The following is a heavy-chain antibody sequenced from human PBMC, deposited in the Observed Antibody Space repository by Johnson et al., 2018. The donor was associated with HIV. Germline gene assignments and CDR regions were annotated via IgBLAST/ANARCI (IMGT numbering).Heavy chain of an antibody. D-gene: IGHD5/OR15-5a*01. Sequence: VQLVESGGGWVQPGRSLRVSCAASGFTFDEYVIHWVRQAPGKGLEWVSGISWKSGNTGYADSVKGRFTISRDNANNTLYLQMDSLRAEDTAVYYCAKHNGNSLYWYAFDIWGQGTMVTVSS. J-gene: IGHJ3*02. CDR3: AKHNGNSLYWYAFDI. CDR2: ISWKSGNT. V-gene: IGHV3-9*01. CDR1: GFTFDEYV.